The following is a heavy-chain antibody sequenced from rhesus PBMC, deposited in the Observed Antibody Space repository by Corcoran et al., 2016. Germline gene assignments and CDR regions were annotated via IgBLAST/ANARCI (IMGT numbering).Heavy chain of an antibody. J-gene: IGHJ4*01. CDR1: GYTFTTYN. CDR3: TKLAVAGHFDY. CDR2: INTDNGKT. V-gene: IGHV1S9*01. D-gene: IGHD6-37*01. Sequence: QVQLVQSGAEVKKPGASVKLSCKASGYTFTTYNINWVRQAPGKVLERIGLINTDNGKTGYTQKFQGRVTMTRNTSTSTAYMELGSLRSEDTAVYYCTKLAVAGHFDYWGQGVLVTVSS.